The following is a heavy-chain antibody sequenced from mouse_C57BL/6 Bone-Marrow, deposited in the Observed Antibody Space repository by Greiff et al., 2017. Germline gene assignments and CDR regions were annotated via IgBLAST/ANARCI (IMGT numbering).Heavy chain of an antibody. J-gene: IGHJ3*01. V-gene: IGHV1-82*01. CDR2: IYPGDGDT. CDR1: GYAFSSSW. D-gene: IGHD1-1*01. Sequence: VQRVESGPELVKPGASVKISCKASGYAFSSSWMNWVKQRPGKGLEWIGRIYPGDGDTNYNGKFKGKATLTADKSSSTAYMQLSSLTSEDSAVYFCAYGSSSWFAYWGQGTMVTVSA. CDR3: AYGSSSWFAY.